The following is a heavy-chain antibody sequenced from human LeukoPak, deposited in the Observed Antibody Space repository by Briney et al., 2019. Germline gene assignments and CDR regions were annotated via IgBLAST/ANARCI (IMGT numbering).Heavy chain of an antibody. J-gene: IGHJ6*02. Sequence: GASVKVSCKASGYTFTSYGISWVRQAPGQGLEWMGWFSAYNGNTNYSQKLQGRVTMTTDTSTSTAYMELRSLRSDDTAVYYCARVLRFLEWVDYYYGMDVWGQGTTVTVSS. D-gene: IGHD3-3*01. V-gene: IGHV1-18*01. CDR1: GYTFTSYG. CDR2: FSAYNGNT. CDR3: ARVLRFLEWVDYYYGMDV.